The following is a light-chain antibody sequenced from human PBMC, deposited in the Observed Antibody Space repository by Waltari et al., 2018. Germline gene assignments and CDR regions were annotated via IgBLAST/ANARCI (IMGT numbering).Light chain of an antibody. V-gene: IGLV4-69*01. CDR1: SGHSNNI. Sequence: QLVLTQSPSASASLGASVNLTCTLDSGHSNNIVAWLQRRPEKGPRYLMKVNSDGSHTRGDAIPDRFSGSSSGPERYLTISSLQSEDEADYYCQTGGHGTWVFGGGTKLTVV. J-gene: IGLJ3*02. CDR3: QTGGHGTWV. CDR2: VNSDGSH.